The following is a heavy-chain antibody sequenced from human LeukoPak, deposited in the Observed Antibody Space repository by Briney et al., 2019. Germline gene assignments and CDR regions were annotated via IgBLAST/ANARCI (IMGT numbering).Heavy chain of an antibody. CDR2: ITGKADGGTT. CDR1: GFTFSHAW. D-gene: IGHD2-2*01. V-gene: IGHV3-15*01. CDR3: TKFIAVGYCSSTSCPTLYDS. J-gene: IGHJ4*02. Sequence: GGSLRLSCAGSGFTFSHAWMGWVRQAPGKGLEWVGRITGKADGGTTDYAAPVEGRFTISRDDSKNTLYLQMNSLKTEDTAMYYCTKFIAVGYCSSTSCPTLYDSWGQGTLVTVSS.